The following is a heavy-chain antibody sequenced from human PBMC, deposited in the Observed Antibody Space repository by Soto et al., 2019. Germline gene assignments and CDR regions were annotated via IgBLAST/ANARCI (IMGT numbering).Heavy chain of an antibody. D-gene: IGHD3-10*01. CDR1: GFTFNNYG. CDR3: AKEGIELWSAFDC. CDR2: ISNDGDDK. Sequence: QVQLVESGGGVVQPGRSLRLSCAASGFTFNNYGIHWVRQAPGKGLEWVAVISNDGDDKYYADSVKGRFTISRDNSRNTLYLQMNSLRPEDTAMYYCAKEGIELWSAFDCWGQGTLVTVSS. V-gene: IGHV3-30*18. J-gene: IGHJ4*02.